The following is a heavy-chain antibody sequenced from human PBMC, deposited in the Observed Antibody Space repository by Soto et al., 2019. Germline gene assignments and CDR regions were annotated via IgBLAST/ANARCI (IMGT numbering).Heavy chain of an antibody. CDR3: ARRPLNSNGAY. CDR1: GFTVSSND. CDR2: IYSSGST. Sequence: EVQLVESGGGLIQPGGSLRLSCAASGFTVSSNDMSWVRQAPGKGLEWVSLIYSSGSTHYADSVKGRFTISRDNSKNTLYLQMNSLRGEDTAVYYCARRPLNSNGAYWGQGTLVTVSS. D-gene: IGHD3-22*01. J-gene: IGHJ4*02. V-gene: IGHV3-53*01.